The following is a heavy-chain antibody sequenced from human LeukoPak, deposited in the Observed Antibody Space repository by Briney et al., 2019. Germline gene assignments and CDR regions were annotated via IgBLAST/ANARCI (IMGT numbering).Heavy chain of an antibody. D-gene: IGHD3-22*01. Sequence: GGSLRLSCAASGFSFNSYWMGWVRQAPGKGLEWVANIKRDGSEKYYVDSVKGRFTISRDNAKNSLYLQMNSLRAEDTAVYYCARDQNYYDSSGELYYVYWGQGTLVTVSS. CDR3: ARDQNYYDSSGELYYVY. J-gene: IGHJ4*02. CDR1: GFSFNSYW. CDR2: IKRDGSEK. V-gene: IGHV3-7*01.